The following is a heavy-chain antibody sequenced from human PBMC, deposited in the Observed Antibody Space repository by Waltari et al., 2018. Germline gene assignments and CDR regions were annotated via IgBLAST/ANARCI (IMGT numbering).Heavy chain of an antibody. CDR1: GGSFSGYY. D-gene: IGHD6-6*01. J-gene: IGHJ4*02. Sequence: QVQLQQWGAGLLKPSETLSLTCAVYGGSFSGYYWSWIRQPPGKGLEWIGEINHSGSTNYNPSLKSRVTISVDTSKNQFSLKLSSVTAADTAVYYCARQRGSSSVPGDWGQGTLVTVSS. V-gene: IGHV4-34*01. CDR2: INHSGST. CDR3: ARQRGSSSVPGD.